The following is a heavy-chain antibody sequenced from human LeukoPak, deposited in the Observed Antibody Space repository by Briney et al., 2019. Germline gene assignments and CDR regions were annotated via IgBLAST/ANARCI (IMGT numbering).Heavy chain of an antibody. CDR3: ARYCSGASCYLGLDY. V-gene: IGHV3-23*01. Sequence: QPGGSLRLSCAASGFTFNNYFMTWVCQAPGKGLEWVSTISGSAGSTYYADFVKGLFTISRDNSRNTLYLQMNSLRADDTAVYYCARYCSGASCYLGLDYWGQGTLVTVSS. CDR1: GFTFNNYF. D-gene: IGHD2-2*01. CDR2: ISGSAGST. J-gene: IGHJ4*02.